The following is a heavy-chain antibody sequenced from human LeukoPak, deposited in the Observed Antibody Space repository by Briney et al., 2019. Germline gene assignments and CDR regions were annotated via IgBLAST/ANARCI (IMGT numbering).Heavy chain of an antibody. CDR3: ARDWAPHYYGSGTTGDAFDI. D-gene: IGHD3-10*01. CDR2: ISAYNGNT. V-gene: IGHV1-18*01. J-gene: IGHJ3*02. Sequence: ASVKVSCKASGYTFTCYGISWVRQVPGQGLEWMGWISAYNGNTNYAQKLQGRVTMTTDTSTSTAYMELRSLRSDDTAVYYCARDWAPHYYGSGTTGDAFDIWGQGTMVTVSS. CDR1: GYTFTCYG.